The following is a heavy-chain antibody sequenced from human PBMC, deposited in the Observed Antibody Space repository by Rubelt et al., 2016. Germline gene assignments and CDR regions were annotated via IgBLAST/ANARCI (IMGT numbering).Heavy chain of an antibody. J-gene: IGHJ6*02. CDR1: GGSFSGYY. Sequence: QVQLQQWGAGLLKPSETLSLTCAVYGGSFSGYYWSWIRQPPGKGLEWIGEINHSGSTNYNPSLKSRVTISVDTSKNQVSLKLSSVTAADTAVYYCARFRCGGSCRPPNFYYYGMDVWGQGTTVTVSS. CDR2: INHSGST. CDR3: ARFRCGGSCRPPNFYYYGMDV. D-gene: IGHD2-15*01. V-gene: IGHV4-34*01.